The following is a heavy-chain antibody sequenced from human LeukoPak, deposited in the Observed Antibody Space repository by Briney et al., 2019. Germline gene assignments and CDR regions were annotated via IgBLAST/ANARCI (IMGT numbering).Heavy chain of an antibody. CDR3: AQGRIAVADHAFDI. CDR2: IIPRFGTA. J-gene: IGHJ3*02. V-gene: IGHV1-69*06. D-gene: IGHD6-19*01. CDR1: GGTFSSYA. Sequence: ASLKVSCKASGGTFSSYAISWVRQAPGQGLGWMGRIIPRFGTANYAQKFQGRVTITADKSTSTAYIELSSVRSEGTAVYYCAQGRIAVADHAFDIWGQGTMVTVS.